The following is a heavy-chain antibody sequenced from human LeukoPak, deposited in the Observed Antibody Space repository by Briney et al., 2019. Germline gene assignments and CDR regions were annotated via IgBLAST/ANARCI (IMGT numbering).Heavy chain of an antibody. D-gene: IGHD6-19*01. CDR3: ARDLGSSGWYYASDI. Sequence: SETLSLTCTVSGDSISSSVYYWTWIRQTPGKELEWIGTMYYTGSTYYSPSLKSRVTISVDTSKNQFSLKLSSVTAADTAVYYCARDLGSSGWYYASDIWGQGTMVTVSS. CDR2: MYYTGST. J-gene: IGHJ3*02. V-gene: IGHV4-39*02. CDR1: GDSISSSVYY.